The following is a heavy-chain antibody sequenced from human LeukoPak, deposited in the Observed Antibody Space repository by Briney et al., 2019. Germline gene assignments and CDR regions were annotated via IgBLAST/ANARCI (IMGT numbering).Heavy chain of an antibody. CDR3: ARDRKWELRSSNLHDAFDI. V-gene: IGHV1-2*02. CDR2: INPNSGGT. CDR1: GYTFTGYY. Sequence: ASVKVSCKASGYTFTGYYMHWVRQAPGQGLEWMGWINPNSGGTNYAQKFQGRVTMTRDKSISKAYMELSRLRSDDPAVYYCARDRKWELRSSNLHDAFDIWGQGTMVTVSS. J-gene: IGHJ3*02. D-gene: IGHD1-26*01.